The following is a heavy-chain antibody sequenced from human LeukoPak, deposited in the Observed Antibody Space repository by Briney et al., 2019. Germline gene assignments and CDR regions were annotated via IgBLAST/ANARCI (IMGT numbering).Heavy chain of an antibody. J-gene: IGHJ5*02. CDR3: ARASGGIDP. D-gene: IGHD3-16*01. V-gene: IGHV4-59*01. CDR2: IYYSGST. Sequence: SETLSLTYTVSGGSISSYYWSWIRQPPGKGLEWIGYIYYSGSTNYNPSLKSRVTISVDTSKNQFSLKLSSVTAADTAVYYCARASGGIDPWGQGTLVTVSS. CDR1: GGSISSYY.